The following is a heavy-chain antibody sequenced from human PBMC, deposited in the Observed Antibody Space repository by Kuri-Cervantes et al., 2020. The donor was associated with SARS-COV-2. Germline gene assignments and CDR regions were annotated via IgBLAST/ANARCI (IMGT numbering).Heavy chain of an antibody. Sequence: SESLSLTCTVSGGSISSYYWSWIRQPPGKGLEWIGYIYYSGSTNYNPSLKSRVTRSVDTSKNQFSLKLSSVTAADTAVYYCARLRGAVAEGFGYWGQGTLVTVSS. D-gene: IGHD6-19*01. V-gene: IGHV4-59*12. J-gene: IGHJ4*02. CDR1: GGSISSYY. CDR3: ARLRGAVAEGFGY. CDR2: IYYSGST.